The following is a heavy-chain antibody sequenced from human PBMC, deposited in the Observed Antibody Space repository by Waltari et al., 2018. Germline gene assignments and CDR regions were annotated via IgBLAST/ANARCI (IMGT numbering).Heavy chain of an antibody. J-gene: IGHJ3*02. CDR1: GYNFRHYG. Sequence: QGQLLQSGAEVKKPGASVTVSCKAYGYNFRHYGISWVRQATGQGLEWMGWINPYNGNPNYAQMVQDRVTLTTDTSTSTAYMELRSLTSADTAVYYCARVRASGGNSAFDIWGQGTMVTVSS. D-gene: IGHD1-1*01. CDR2: INPYNGNP. V-gene: IGHV1-18*01. CDR3: ARVRASGGNSAFDI.